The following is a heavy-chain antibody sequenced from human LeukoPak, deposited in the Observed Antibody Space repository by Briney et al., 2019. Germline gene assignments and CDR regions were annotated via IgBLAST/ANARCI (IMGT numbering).Heavy chain of an antibody. CDR3: ASSPVGATDY. CDR1: GGSISSYY. V-gene: IGHV4-4*07. Sequence: SETLSLTCTVSGGSISSYYWNWIRQPAGKGLEWIGRIYTSGSTSYYPSLESRVTISVDTSKNQFSLKLSSVTAADTAVYYCASSPVGATDYWGQGTLVTVSS. J-gene: IGHJ4*02. CDR2: IYTSGST. D-gene: IGHD1-26*01.